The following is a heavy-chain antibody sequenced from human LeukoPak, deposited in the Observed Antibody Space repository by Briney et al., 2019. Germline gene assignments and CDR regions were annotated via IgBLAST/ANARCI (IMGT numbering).Heavy chain of an antibody. J-gene: IGHJ4*02. CDR3: AKDRSSSWYGDYFDY. CDR1: GFTLRSYG. D-gene: IGHD6-13*01. CDR2: IRYDGSNK. V-gene: IGHV3-30*02. Sequence: PGVSLRLSCAASGFTLRSYGMHWVRQAQGKGLEWVAFIRYDGSNKYYADSVKGRFTISRDNSKNTLYLQMNSLRAEDTAVYYCAKDRSSSWYGDYFDYWGQGTLVTVSS.